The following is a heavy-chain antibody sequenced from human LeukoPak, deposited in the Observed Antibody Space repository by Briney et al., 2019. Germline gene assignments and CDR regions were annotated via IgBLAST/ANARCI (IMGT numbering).Heavy chain of an antibody. D-gene: IGHD4-23*01. CDR1: GGSISSYY. V-gene: IGHV4-59*08. J-gene: IGHJ4*02. Sequence: SETLSLTCTVSGGSISSYYWSWIRQPPGKGLEWIGYIYYIGSTNYNPSLKSRVTISVDTSKNQFSLKLSSVTAADTAVYYCARHETTVGEDYYFDYWGQGTLVTVSS. CDR3: ARHETTVGEDYYFDY. CDR2: IYYIGST.